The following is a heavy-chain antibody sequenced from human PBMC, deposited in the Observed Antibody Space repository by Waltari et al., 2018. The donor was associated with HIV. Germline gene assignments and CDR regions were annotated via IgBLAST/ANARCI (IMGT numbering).Heavy chain of an antibody. V-gene: IGHV4-59*05. J-gene: IGHJ2*01. CDR1: GFIVHRNY. CDR2: IYYSGST. CDR3: ATSGYSSGWYFDL. D-gene: IGHD6-19*01. Sequence: VQLVQSGGGLIQPGGSLTLSCAASGFIVHRNYMNWVRQAPGKGLEWIGSIYYSGSTYYNPSLKSRVTISVDTSKNQFSLKLSSVTAADTAVYYCATSGYSSGWYFDLWGRGTLVTVSS.